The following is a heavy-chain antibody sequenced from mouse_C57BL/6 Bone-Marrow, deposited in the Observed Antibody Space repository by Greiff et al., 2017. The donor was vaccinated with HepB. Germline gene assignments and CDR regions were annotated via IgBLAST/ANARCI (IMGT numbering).Heavy chain of an antibody. V-gene: IGHV7-1*01. D-gene: IGHD4-1*01. CDR3: ARDTNWGYFDY. CDR2: SRNKANDYTT. Sequence: EVKLMDSGGGLVQSGRSLRLSCATSGFTFSDFYMEWVRQAPGKGLEWIAASRNKANDYTTEYSASVKGRFIVSRDTSQSILYLQMNALRAEDTAIYYCARDTNWGYFDYWGQGTTLTVSS. CDR1: GFTFSDFY. J-gene: IGHJ2*01.